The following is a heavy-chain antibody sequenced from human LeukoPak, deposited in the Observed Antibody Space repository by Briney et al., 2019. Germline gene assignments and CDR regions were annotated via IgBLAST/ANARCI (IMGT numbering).Heavy chain of an antibody. CDR2: ISSSSSYI. D-gene: IGHD2-2*01. CDR3: ARDKTGSTSCYDY. Sequence: GGSLRPSCAASGFTFSSYSMNWVRQAPGKGLEWVSSISSSSSYIYYADSVKGRFTISRDNAKNSLYLQMNSLRAEDTAVYYCARDKTGSTSCYDYWGQGTLVTVSS. V-gene: IGHV3-21*01. J-gene: IGHJ4*02. CDR1: GFTFSSYS.